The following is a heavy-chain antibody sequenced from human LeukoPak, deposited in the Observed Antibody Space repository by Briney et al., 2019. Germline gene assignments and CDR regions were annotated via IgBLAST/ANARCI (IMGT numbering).Heavy chain of an antibody. CDR1: GFIFSSFS. D-gene: IGHD1-14*01. CDR2: MNEYSTTI. Sequence: GGSLRLSCAASGFIFSSFSMTWVRQAPGKGLEWVSDMNEYSTTIRYADSVKGRFTISRDNAKSILYLQMNNLRAEDTAMYFCARGGVNPVDHWGQGTLVTVSS. V-gene: IGHV3-74*01. CDR3: ARGGVNPVDH. J-gene: IGHJ4*02.